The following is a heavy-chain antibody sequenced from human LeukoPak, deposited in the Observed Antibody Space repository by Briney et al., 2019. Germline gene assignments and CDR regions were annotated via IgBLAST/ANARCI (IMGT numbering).Heavy chain of an antibody. CDR3: ARDLWFSPGYYFDY. J-gene: IGHJ4*02. V-gene: IGHV1-18*01. CDR2: SSAYNGNT. D-gene: IGHD3-9*01. Sequence: ASVKVSRKASGYTFTSYGISWVRQAPGQGLEWMGWSSAYNGNTNYAQKLQGRVTMTTDTSTSTAYMELRSLRSDDTAVYYCARDLWFSPGYYFDYWGQGTLVTVSS. CDR1: GYTFTSYG.